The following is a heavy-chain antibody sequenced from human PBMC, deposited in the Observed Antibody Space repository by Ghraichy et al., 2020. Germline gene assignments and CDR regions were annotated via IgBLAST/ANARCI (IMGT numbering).Heavy chain of an antibody. V-gene: IGHV4-39*01. CDR3: TSGRSGWYAVGDY. Sequence: SETLSLTCTVSGGSISSSSYYWGWIRQPPGKGLEWIGSIYYSGSTYYNPSLKSRVTISLDTSKNQFSLKLSSVTAAETAVYYCTSGRSGWYAVGDYWGQGTLVTVSS. D-gene: IGHD6-19*01. CDR1: GGSISSSSYY. J-gene: IGHJ4*02. CDR2: IYYSGST.